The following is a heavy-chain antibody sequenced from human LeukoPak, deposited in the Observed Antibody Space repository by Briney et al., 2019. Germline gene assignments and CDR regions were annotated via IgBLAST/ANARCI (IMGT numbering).Heavy chain of an antibody. CDR2: INWNGGST. V-gene: IGHV3-20*04. J-gene: IGHJ4*02. D-gene: IGHD3-3*01. CDR3: ARSLRFLEWLSPLDF. CDR1: GFTFDDYG. Sequence: GGSLRLSCAASGFTFDDYGMSWVRQAPGKGLEWVSGINWNGGSTGYADSVKGRFTISRDNAKNSLYLQMNSLRAEDTALYFCARSLRFLEWLSPLDFWGQGTLVTVSS.